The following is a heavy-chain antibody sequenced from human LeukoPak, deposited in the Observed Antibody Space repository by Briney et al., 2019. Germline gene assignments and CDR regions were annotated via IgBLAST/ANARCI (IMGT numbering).Heavy chain of an antibody. CDR3: ARWPAYYDILTGAVNWFDP. CDR1: GGSFSGYY. CDR2: INHSGST. D-gene: IGHD3-9*01. V-gene: IGHV4-34*01. Sequence: SEILSLTCAVYGGSFSGYYWSWIRQPPGKGLEWIGEINHSGSTNYNPSLKSRVTISVDTSKNQFSLKLSSVTAADTAVYYCARWPAYYDILTGAVNWFDPWGQGTLVTVSS. J-gene: IGHJ5*02.